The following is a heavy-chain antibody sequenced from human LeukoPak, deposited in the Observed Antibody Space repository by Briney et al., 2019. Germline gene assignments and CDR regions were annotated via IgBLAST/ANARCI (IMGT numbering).Heavy chain of an antibody. D-gene: IGHD6-19*01. CDR3: TRTVADLYWYFDL. Sequence: GGSLRLSCAASGFTFSGSAMHWVRQASGKGLEWVGRIRSKANSYATAYAASVKGRFTISRDDSKNTAYLQMNSLKTEDTAVYYCTRTVADLYWYFDLWGRGTLVTVSS. CDR1: GFTFSGSA. J-gene: IGHJ2*01. CDR2: IRSKANSYAT. V-gene: IGHV3-73*01.